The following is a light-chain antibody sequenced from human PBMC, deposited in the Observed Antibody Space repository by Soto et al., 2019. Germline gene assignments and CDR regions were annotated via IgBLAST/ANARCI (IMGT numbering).Light chain of an antibody. V-gene: IGKV3D-15*01. CDR1: QSVSNN. CDR3: QQYSVWPLT. J-gene: IGKJ4*01. CDR2: GAS. Sequence: IVMTQYTATLSVSPWERGGLYCRASQSVSNNLAWYQQKPGQPPRLLIFGASTRATGIPARFSGSGSEAEFALTISTLQSEDFAVYYCQQYSVWPLTFGGGTKVDIK.